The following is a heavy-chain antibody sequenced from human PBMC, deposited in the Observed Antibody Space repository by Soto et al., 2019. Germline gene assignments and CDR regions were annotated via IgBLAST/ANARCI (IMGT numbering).Heavy chain of an antibody. CDR2: IDTSSSAV. Sequence: PGGSLRLSFAASGFIFSSYSMNWVRQAPGKGLEWISYIDTSSSAVFYADSVKGRFTISRDNAKNSLYLQMNSLRDEDTAVYYCARGDYDSRAYYFKNYWGQGTLVTVSS. CDR3: ARGDYDSRAYYFKNY. J-gene: IGHJ4*02. V-gene: IGHV3-48*02. D-gene: IGHD3-22*01. CDR1: GFIFSSYS.